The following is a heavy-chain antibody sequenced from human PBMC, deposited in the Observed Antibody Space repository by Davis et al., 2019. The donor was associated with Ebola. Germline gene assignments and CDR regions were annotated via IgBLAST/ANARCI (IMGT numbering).Heavy chain of an antibody. CDR3: ARGTDGYNPGGYFDS. V-gene: IGHV5-51*01. J-gene: IGHJ4*02. CDR2: IFPGDSDT. CDR1: GYSFTSYW. Sequence: GESLKISCKGSGYSFTSYWIVWVRQMPGKGLECMGIIFPGDSDTRYSPSFQGQVTISADKSISTAYLQWSSLKASGTAMYYCARGTDGYNPGGYFDSWGQGTLVTVSS. D-gene: IGHD5-24*01.